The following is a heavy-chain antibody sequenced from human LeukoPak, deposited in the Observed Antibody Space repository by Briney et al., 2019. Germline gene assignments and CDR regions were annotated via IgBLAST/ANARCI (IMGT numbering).Heavy chain of an antibody. Sequence: HSGGSLRLSCAASGFTFSSYSMNWVRQAPGKGLEWVSYISSSSSTIYYADSVKGRFTSYRDNAKNSLYLQMNGLRADDTPVYYCARDNAPPSFLEWLLSELDYWGQGTLVTVSS. CDR3: ARDNAPPSFLEWLLSELDY. CDR1: GFTFSSYS. J-gene: IGHJ4*02. D-gene: IGHD3-3*01. CDR2: ISSSSSTI. V-gene: IGHV3-48*01.